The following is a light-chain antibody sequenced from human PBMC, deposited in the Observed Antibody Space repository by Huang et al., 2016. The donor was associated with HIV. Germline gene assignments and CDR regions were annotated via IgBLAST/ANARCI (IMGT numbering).Light chain of an antibody. CDR3: QQYHNWPPWT. Sequence: EIVMTQSPATLSVSPGERAALSCRASQRVSSNLAWYQQKPGQAPRLLMYGASTRATGIPARFSGSGSGTEFTLTITSLQSEDFAIYYCQQYHNWPPWTFGQGTKVEIK. V-gene: IGKV3-15*01. CDR2: GAS. CDR1: QRVSSN. J-gene: IGKJ1*01.